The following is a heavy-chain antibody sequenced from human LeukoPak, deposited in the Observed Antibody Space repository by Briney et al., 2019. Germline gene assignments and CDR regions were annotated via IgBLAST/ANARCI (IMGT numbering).Heavy chain of an antibody. CDR2: ISGNSGSI. D-gene: IGHD6-13*01. CDR1: GFTFDDYA. J-gene: IGHJ5*02. Sequence: PGGSLRLSCAASGFTFDDYAMPWVRQAQGKGLEWVEGISGNSGSIGYADSVKGRFTISRDNAKNSLYLQMNSLRAEDMALYYCAKGQPQYSSSWYYNWFDPWGQGTLVTVSS. CDR3: AKGQPQYSSSWYYNWFDP. V-gene: IGHV3-9*03.